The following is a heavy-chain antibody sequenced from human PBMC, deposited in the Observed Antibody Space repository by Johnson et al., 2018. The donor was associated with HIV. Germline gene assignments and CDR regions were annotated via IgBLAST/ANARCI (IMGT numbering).Heavy chain of an antibody. CDR3: AKDRYGGSYPDAFDI. Sequence: VQLEESGGGLVKPGGSLRLSCAASGFTFSSYAMSWVRQAPGKGLEWVSAISGSGGSTYYADSVQGRFTISRDNSKNTLFLQMNSLRPEDTSVYYCAKDRYGGSYPDAFDIWGQGTMVTVSS. CDR1: GFTFSSYA. J-gene: IGHJ3*02. CDR2: ISGSGGST. D-gene: IGHD1-26*01. V-gene: IGHV3-23*04.